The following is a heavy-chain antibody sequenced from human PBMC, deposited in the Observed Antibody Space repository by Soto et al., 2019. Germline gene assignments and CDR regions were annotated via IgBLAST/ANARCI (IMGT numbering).Heavy chain of an antibody. J-gene: IGHJ3*02. CDR3: ARGSGWYFDAFDI. Sequence: GGSLRLSCAASGFTFSSYSMNWVRQAPGKGLEWVSSISSSSYIYYADSVKGRFTISRDNAKNSLYLQMNSLRAEDTAVYYCARGSGWYFDAFDIWGQGTMVTVSS. CDR1: GFTFSSYS. V-gene: IGHV3-21*01. CDR2: ISSSSYI. D-gene: IGHD6-19*01.